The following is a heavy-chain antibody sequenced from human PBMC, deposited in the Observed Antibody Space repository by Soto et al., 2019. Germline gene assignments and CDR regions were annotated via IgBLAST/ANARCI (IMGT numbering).Heavy chain of an antibody. CDR2: FDPEDGET. V-gene: IGHV1-24*01. CDR3: ATDLMGTGTTSI. D-gene: IGHD1-7*01. CDR1: GYTLTELS. Sequence: ASVKVSCKVSGYTLTELSMHWLRQAPGKGLEWMGGFDPEDGETIYAQKFQGRVTMTEDTSTDTAYMELSSLRSEDTAVYYCATDLMGTGTTSIWGQGTMVTVSS. J-gene: IGHJ3*02.